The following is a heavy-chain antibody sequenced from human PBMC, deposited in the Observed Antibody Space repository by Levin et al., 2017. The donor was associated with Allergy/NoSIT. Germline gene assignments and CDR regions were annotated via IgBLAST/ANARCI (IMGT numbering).Heavy chain of an antibody. V-gene: IGHV3-7*04. Sequence: GGSLRLSCAASGFTFRIYWMSWVRQAPGKGLEWVANIHQDGSEKYYVDSVKGRFTISRDNAKNSLYLQMNSLRAEDTAVYYCARVPKDSYYGLDVWGQGTTVTVSS. J-gene: IGHJ6*02. CDR3: ARVPKDSYYGLDV. CDR1: GFTFRIYW. CDR2: IHQDGSEK.